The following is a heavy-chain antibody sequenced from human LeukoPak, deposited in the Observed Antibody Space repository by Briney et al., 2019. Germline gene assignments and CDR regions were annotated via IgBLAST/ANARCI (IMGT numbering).Heavy chain of an antibody. CDR1: GGTFSSYA. CDR3: ARSSYYDSSEHAFDI. V-gene: IGHV1-69*05. CDR2: INPIIGTA. J-gene: IGHJ3*02. D-gene: IGHD3-22*01. Sequence: ASVKVSCKASGGTFSSYAISWVRQAPGQGLEWMGGINPIIGTANYAQKFQGRVTITRDKSISTAYMELSRLRSEDTAVYYCARSSYYDSSEHAFDICGQRTMVTVSS.